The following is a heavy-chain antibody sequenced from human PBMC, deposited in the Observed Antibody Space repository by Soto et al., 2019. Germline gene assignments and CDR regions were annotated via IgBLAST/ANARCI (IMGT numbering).Heavy chain of an antibody. CDR3: AIRRYNWNDYYYYGMDV. Sequence: EVQLVESGGGLVQPGGSLRLSCAASGFTFSSYSMNWVRQAPGKGLEWVSYISSSSSTIYYADSVKGRFTISRDNAKNSLYLQMNSLRYEDTAVYYCAIRRYNWNDYYYYGMDVWGQGTTVTVSS. CDR1: GFTFSSYS. V-gene: IGHV3-48*02. CDR2: ISSSSSTI. J-gene: IGHJ6*02. D-gene: IGHD1-20*01.